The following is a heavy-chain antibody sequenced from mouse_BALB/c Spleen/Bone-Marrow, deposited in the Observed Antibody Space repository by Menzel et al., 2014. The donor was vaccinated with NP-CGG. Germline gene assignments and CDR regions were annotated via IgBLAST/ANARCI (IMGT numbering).Heavy chain of an antibody. D-gene: IGHD3-2*01. V-gene: IGHV1S137*01. Sequence: QVQLKESGAELVRPGVSAKISCKGSGYTFTDYAMHWVKQSHAKSLEWIGVISTYYGDASYNQKFKGKATMTVDKSSSTAYMELARLTSEDSAIYYCARRADSSGYVDAMDYWGQGTSVTVSS. CDR1: GYTFTDYA. J-gene: IGHJ4*01. CDR3: ARRADSSGYVDAMDY. CDR2: ISTYYGDA.